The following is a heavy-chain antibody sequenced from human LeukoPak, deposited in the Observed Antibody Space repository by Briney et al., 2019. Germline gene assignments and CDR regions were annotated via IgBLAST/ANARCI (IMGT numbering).Heavy chain of an antibody. CDR2: INPKSGGT. V-gene: IGHV1-2*02. CDR3: ARDLSLDYLDS. J-gene: IGHJ4*02. Sequence: GASVKVSCKASGYTFTSYYMHWVRQAPGQGLEWMAWINPKSGGTNYAQKFQGRVTMTRDTSISTAYMELRGLTSDDTAVYFCARDLSLDYLDSWGQGTLVTVSS. CDR1: GYTFTSYY.